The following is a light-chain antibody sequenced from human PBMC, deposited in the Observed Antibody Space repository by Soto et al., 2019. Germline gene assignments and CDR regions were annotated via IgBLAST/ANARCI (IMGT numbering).Light chain of an antibody. CDR2: EVS. CDR1: SSDVGGYNY. CDR3: TSYTSTISHVL. J-gene: IGLJ2*01. Sequence: QSVLTQPASVSGSPGQSITISCTGTSSDVGGYNYVSWYQQHPGKAPKLIISEVSNRPSGVSTRFSGSKSGNTASLTISGLQAEDEADYYCTSYTSTISHVLFGGGTKLPS. V-gene: IGLV2-14*03.